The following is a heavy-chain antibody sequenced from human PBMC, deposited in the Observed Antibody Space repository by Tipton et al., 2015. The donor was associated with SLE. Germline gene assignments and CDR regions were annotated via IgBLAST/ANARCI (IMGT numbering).Heavy chain of an antibody. CDR3: ARERVEAAGRRWYFDL. D-gene: IGHD6-13*01. J-gene: IGHJ2*01. CDR1: GASISSGGYY. CDR2: IYYSGST. Sequence: TLSLTCTVSGASISSGGYYWSWIRQPPGKGLEWIGYIYYSGSTNDNPSLKSRVTISVDTSKNQFSLKVSSVTAADTAVYYCARERVEAAGRRWYFDLWGRGTLVTVSS. V-gene: IGHV4-61*08.